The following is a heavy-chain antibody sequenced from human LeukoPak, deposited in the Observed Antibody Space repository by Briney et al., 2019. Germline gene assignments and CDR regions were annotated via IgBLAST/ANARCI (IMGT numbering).Heavy chain of an antibody. D-gene: IGHD3-10*01. Sequence: GGSLRLSWAASGFTFSSYSMSWVRQAPGKGLEWVSYISGSSDPIYYADSVKGRFTISRDNAKNSLYLQMNSLRDEDTAVYYCARYFGDPQGMDVWGRGTTVTVSS. V-gene: IGHV3-48*02. CDR2: ISGSSDPI. CDR1: GFTFSSYS. J-gene: IGHJ6*02. CDR3: ARYFGDPQGMDV.